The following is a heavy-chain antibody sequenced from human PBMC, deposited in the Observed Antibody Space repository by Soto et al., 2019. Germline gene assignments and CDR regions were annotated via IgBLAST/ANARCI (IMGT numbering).Heavy chain of an antibody. J-gene: IGHJ4*02. CDR2: IIPIFGTA. CDR3: ARGTGTTLLLDY. Sequence: ASVKVSCKASGGTFSSYAISWVRQAPGQGLEWMGGIIPIFGTANYAQKFQGRVTITADESTSTAYMELSSLRSEDTAVYYCARGTGTTLLLDYWGQGTLVTVSS. CDR1: GGTFSSYA. V-gene: IGHV1-69*13. D-gene: IGHD1-7*01.